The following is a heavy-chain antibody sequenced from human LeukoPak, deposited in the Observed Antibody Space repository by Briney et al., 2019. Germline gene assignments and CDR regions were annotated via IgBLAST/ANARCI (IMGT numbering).Heavy chain of an antibody. V-gene: IGHV3-48*03. J-gene: IGHJ4*02. CDR3: ARGGPRERRAGSNPFDY. D-gene: IGHD5-24*01. Sequence: PGGSLRLSCAASGFTFSSYEMNWVRQAPGEGLEWLSYICSSGVTMYYADSVKGLFIISRDNAKESLYLQMNSLRADDTAVYYCARGGPRERRAGSNPFDYWGQGTLVTVSS. CDR2: ICSSGVTM. CDR1: GFTFSSYE.